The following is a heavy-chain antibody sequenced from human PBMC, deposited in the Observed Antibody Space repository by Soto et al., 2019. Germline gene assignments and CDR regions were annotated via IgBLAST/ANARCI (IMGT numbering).Heavy chain of an antibody. J-gene: IGHJ4*02. CDR1: GFTFGDHD. CDR2: IRGKAYGGTT. V-gene: IGHV3-49*03. D-gene: IGHD2-2*01. Sequence: GESLRLSCTTSGFTFGDHDMSWLRQAPGKGLEWLGFIRGKAYGGTTEYAASVKGRFAMSRDDSQGIAYLQMNSLKTEDTAVYYCARVGCTSTSCYYLFDFWGQGSLVTAPQ. CDR3: ARVGCTSTSCYYLFDF.